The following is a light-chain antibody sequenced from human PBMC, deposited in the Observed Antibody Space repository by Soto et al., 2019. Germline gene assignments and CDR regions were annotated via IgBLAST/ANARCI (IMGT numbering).Light chain of an antibody. CDR1: QSISIW. V-gene: IGKV1-5*03. J-gene: IGKJ2*01. Sequence: DIQMTQSPSTLSASVGDRVTITCRASQSISIWLAWYQQKPGKAPKLLIYKASNLESGVPSRFSGSGSGTEFTLTISSLQPDDFATYYCQQYKSFLYTFGQGTKLEIK. CDR2: KAS. CDR3: QQYKSFLYT.